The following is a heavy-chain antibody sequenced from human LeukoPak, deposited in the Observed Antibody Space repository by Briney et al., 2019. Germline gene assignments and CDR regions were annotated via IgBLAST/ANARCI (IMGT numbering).Heavy chain of an antibody. J-gene: IGHJ5*02. V-gene: IGHV3-48*01. CDR2: ISYSSTTI. CDR3: ASFNVINYFDP. Sequence: GGSLRLSCAASGFTFRSYSMNWVRQAPGKGLEWISYISYSSTTIYYADSVKGRFTISRDNAKNSLYLQMNNLRAEDTALYYCASFNVINYFDPWGQRTLVTVSS. D-gene: IGHD2/OR15-2a*01. CDR1: GFTFRSYS.